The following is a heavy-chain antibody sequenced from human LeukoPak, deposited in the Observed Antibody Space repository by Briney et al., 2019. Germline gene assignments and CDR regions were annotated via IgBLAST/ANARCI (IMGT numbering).Heavy chain of an antibody. J-gene: IGHJ4*02. Sequence: GESLKISCKGSGYSFTSYWIGWVRQMPGKGLEWMGIIYPGDSDTRYSPSFQGQVTISADKSISTAYLQWSSLKASDTAMYYCARHSFDYYDSSGHPDYWGQGTLVTVSS. CDR2: IYPGDSDT. D-gene: IGHD3-22*01. V-gene: IGHV5-51*01. CDR3: ARHSFDYYDSSGHPDY. CDR1: GYSFTSYW.